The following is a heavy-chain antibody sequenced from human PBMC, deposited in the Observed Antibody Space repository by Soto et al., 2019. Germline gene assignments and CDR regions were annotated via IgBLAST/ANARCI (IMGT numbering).Heavy chain of an antibody. Sequence: PSETLSLTCTVSGGSISSGAYYRSWIRQHPGKGLEWIGYIYYSGSTYYNPSLKSRVTISVDTSKNQFSLKLSSVTAADTAVYYCARGLDWGSSGSRPFDPWGQGTLVTVSS. D-gene: IGHD3-22*01. V-gene: IGHV4-31*03. J-gene: IGHJ5*02. CDR2: IYYSGST. CDR3: ARGLDWGSSGSRPFDP. CDR1: GGSISSGAYY.